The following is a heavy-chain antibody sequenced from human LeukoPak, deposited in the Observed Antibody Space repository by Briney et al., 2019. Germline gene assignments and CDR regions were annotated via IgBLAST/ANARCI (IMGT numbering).Heavy chain of an antibody. CDR1: GFSFSSYG. Sequence: GGSLRLSCAASGFSFSSYGMHWVRQAPGKGLEWVAVIWYDGTSKYYADSVKGRFTISRDNSRNTLYPQMNSLRAEDTAVYYCAKDGSGSYSRFDYWGQGTLVTVSS. J-gene: IGHJ4*02. CDR2: IWYDGTSK. CDR3: AKDGSGSYSRFDY. D-gene: IGHD3-10*01. V-gene: IGHV3-33*06.